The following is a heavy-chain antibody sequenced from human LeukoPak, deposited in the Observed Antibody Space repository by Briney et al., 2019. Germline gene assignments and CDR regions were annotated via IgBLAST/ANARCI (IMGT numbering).Heavy chain of an antibody. CDR2: IYHGGST. Sequence: SETLSLTCTVSGGSISSSSYYWSWIRQPPGKGLEWLGFIYHGGSTTYNPSLRSRVTISVDTSKNQFSLKLSSVTAADTAVYYCARPRGGYYYMDVWGKGTTVTVSS. V-gene: IGHV4-61*05. CDR3: ARPRGGYYYMDV. CDR1: GGSISSSSYY. J-gene: IGHJ6*03.